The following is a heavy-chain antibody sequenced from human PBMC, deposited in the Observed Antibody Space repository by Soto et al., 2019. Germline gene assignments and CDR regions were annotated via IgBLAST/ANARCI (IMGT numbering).Heavy chain of an antibody. J-gene: IGHJ5*02. CDR1: GDSVSSNTAS. V-gene: IGHV6-1*01. D-gene: IGHD5-12*01. CDR2: TYFRSKWYN. CDR3: AKGDNLGPKTGYAFDP. Sequence: SQTLSLTCAISGDSVSSNTASWNWIRQSPSRGLEWLGRTYFRSKWYNDYAVSVKSRIIINPDTSNNQFSLQLNSVTPEDTAVYFCAKGDNLGPKTGYAFDPWGQGTLVTVSS.